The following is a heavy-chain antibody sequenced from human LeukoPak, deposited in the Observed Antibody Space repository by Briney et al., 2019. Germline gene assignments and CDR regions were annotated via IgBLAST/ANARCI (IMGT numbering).Heavy chain of an antibody. Sequence: PGGSLRLSCAASGFIFSSYSMNWVRQAPGKGLEWVSSISGDSDYIYYADSVKGRFTISRDNSKNTLYLQMNSLRAEDTAVYYCAKDQWLVSTAFFQHWGQGTLVTVSS. D-gene: IGHD6-19*01. CDR3: AKDQWLVSTAFFQH. V-gene: IGHV3-21*04. J-gene: IGHJ1*01. CDR1: GFIFSSYS. CDR2: ISGDSDYI.